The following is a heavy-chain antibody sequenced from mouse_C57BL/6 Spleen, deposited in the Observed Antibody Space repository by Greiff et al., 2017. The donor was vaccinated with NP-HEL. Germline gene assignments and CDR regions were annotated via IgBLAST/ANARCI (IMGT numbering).Heavy chain of an antibody. CDR1: GYTFTDYY. V-gene: IGHV1-26*01. J-gene: IGHJ3*01. Sequence: EVQLQQSGPELVKPGASVKISCKASGYTFTDYYMNWVKQSHGKSLEWIGDINPNNGGTSYNQKFKGKATLTVDKSSSTAYMELRSLTSEDSAVYYCARDYDGSGGFAYWGQGTLVTVSA. CDR3: ARDYDGSGGFAY. CDR2: INPNNGGT. D-gene: IGHD1-1*01.